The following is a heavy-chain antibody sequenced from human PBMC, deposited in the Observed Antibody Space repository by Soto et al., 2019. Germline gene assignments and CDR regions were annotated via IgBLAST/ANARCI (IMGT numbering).Heavy chain of an antibody. CDR3: ATTMNWFGP. V-gene: IGHV4-59*01. CDR1: GGSISNYY. J-gene: IGHJ5*02. D-gene: IGHD3-10*01. Sequence: SETLSLTCTVSGGSISNYYWTWIRQPPGKGLEWIGYIYYSGSTNYNPSLKSRVTISVDTSKNQFSLKLSSVTAADTAVYYCATTMNWFGPWGQGTLVTVSS. CDR2: IYYSGST.